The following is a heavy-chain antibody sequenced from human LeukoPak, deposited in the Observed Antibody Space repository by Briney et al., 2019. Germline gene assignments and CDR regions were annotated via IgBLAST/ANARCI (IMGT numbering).Heavy chain of an antibody. J-gene: IGHJ4*02. D-gene: IGHD3/OR15-3a*01. CDR2: ISGSGGST. CDR1: GFTFSSYA. CDR3: AKVATWTYFDS. V-gene: IGHV3-23*01. Sequence: GGSLRLSCAASGFTFSSYAMSWVRQAPGKGLEWVSAISGSGGSTYYADSVKGRFTISRDNSKNTLYLQLTSLRVEDTAVYYCAKVATWTYFDSWGQGTLVTVSS.